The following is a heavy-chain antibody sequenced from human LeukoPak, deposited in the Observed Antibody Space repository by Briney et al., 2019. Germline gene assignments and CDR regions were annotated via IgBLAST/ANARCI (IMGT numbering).Heavy chain of an antibody. V-gene: IGHV1-3*01. CDR3: ARVVTGGFDY. D-gene: IGHD3-16*01. J-gene: IGHJ4*02. Sequence: FQDRVTITRDTSASTAYMELSSLRSEDTAVYYCARVVTGGFDYWGQGTQVTVTS.